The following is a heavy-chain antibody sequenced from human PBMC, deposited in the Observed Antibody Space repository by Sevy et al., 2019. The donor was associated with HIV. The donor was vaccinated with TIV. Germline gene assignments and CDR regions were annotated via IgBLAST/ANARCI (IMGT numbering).Heavy chain of an antibody. CDR2: ISSSSSTI. J-gene: IGHJ4*02. CDR3: ARDEQTYGDYEYFDY. CDR1: GFTFSSYS. V-gene: IGHV3-48*01. Sequence: GGSLRLSCAASGFTFSSYSMNWVRQAPGKGLEWVSYISSSSSTIFYADSVKGRFTISRDNAKNSLYLQMNSLTGEDTDVYYCARDEQTYGDYEYFDYWGQGTLVTVSS. D-gene: IGHD4-17*01.